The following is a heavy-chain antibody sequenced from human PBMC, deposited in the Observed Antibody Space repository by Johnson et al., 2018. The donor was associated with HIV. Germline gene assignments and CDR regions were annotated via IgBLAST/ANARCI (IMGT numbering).Heavy chain of an antibody. CDR1: GFTFSSYG. CDR2: ISYDGTNK. V-gene: IGHV3-30*03. Sequence: VQLVESGGGLVKPGGSLRLSCAASGFTFSSYGMAWVRQAPGKGLEWVAFISYDGTNKYYADSVKGRFTISRDNSKNTLFLQMNSLRAGDTAVYYCARGAPDSDAFDIWGQGTMVTVSS. D-gene: IGHD3-22*01. J-gene: IGHJ3*02. CDR3: ARGAPDSDAFDI.